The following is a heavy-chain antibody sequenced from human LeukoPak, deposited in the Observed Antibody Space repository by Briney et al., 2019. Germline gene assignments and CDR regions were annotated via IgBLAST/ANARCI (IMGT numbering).Heavy chain of an antibody. CDR2: IYTGGST. D-gene: IGHD5-12*01. CDR1: GGSISSYY. Sequence: PSETLSLTCTVSGGSISSYYWSWIRQPAGKGLEWIGRIYTGGSTNYNPSLKSRVTMSVDTSKNQFSLKLSSVTAADTAVYYCARTLVAAVQSYYYYYYMDVWGKGTTVTISS. V-gene: IGHV4-4*07. J-gene: IGHJ6*03. CDR3: ARTLVAAVQSYYYYYYMDV.